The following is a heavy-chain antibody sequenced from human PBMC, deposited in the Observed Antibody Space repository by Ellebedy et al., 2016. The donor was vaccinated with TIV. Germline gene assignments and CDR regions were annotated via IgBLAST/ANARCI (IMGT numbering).Heavy chain of an antibody. V-gene: IGHV3-7*01. D-gene: IGHD6-19*01. CDR1: GFSFSNFW. J-gene: IGHJ4*02. CDR3: ARDKQWLALDY. Sequence: GESLKISCAAWGFSFSNFWMSWVRQAPGKGLEWVAHIKTDGSETYYVDSVKGRFTISRDNSKNTLYLQMNSLRAEDTAVYYCARDKQWLALDYWGQGTLVTVSS. CDR2: IKTDGSET.